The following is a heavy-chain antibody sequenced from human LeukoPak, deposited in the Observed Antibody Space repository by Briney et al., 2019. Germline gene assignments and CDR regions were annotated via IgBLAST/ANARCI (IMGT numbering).Heavy chain of an antibody. V-gene: IGHV3-23*01. CDR2: ISGSYGTT. D-gene: IGHD3-22*01. Sequence: GGSLRLSCAASGFTFSSYAMSWLRQAPGKGLEWVSSISGSYGTTYYADSVKGRFTISRDNSKNTLYLQMNSLRAEDTAVYYCAKDFDYYDSSGYYPDYWGQGTLVTVSS. CDR3: AKDFDYYDSSGYYPDY. J-gene: IGHJ4*02. CDR1: GFTFSSYA.